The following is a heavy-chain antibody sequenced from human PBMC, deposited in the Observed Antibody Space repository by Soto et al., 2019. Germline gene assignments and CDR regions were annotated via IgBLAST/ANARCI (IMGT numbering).Heavy chain of an antibody. V-gene: IGHV1-18*01. J-gene: IGHJ3*02. CDR3: ARDLSVVLAVAVTRQDAFDI. Sequence: QVQLVQSGAEVKKPGASVKVSCKASGYTFTSYGISWVRQAPGQGLEWMGWISAYNGNTNYAQKLQGRVTVTTDTSTRTAYMELRSLGADDTAVYYCARDLSVVLAVAVTRQDAFDIWGQGTMVTVSS. CDR2: ISAYNGNT. D-gene: IGHD6-19*01. CDR1: GYTFTSYG.